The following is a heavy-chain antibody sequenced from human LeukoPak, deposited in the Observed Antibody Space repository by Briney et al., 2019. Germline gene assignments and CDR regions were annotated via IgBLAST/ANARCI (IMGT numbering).Heavy chain of an antibody. V-gene: IGHV1-8*01. D-gene: IGHD3-3*01. J-gene: IGHJ4*02. CDR3: AKALYDFWSGYSPNLYFDY. Sequence: ASVKVSCKASGYTFTSYDINWVRQATGQGLEWMGWMNPNSGNTGYAQKFQGRVTMTRNTSISTAYMELSSLRSEDTAVYYCAKALYDFWSGYSPNLYFDYWGQGTLVTVSS. CDR2: MNPNSGNT. CDR1: GYTFTSYD.